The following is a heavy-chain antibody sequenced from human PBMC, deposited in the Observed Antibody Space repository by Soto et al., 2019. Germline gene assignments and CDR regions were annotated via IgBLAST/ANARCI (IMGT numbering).Heavy chain of an antibody. CDR2: ISWNSGSI. V-gene: IGHV3-9*01. J-gene: IGHJ4*02. Sequence: EVQLVESGGGLVQPGRSLRLSCAASGFTFDGYAMHWVRQAPGKGLEWVSGISWNSGSIGYVDSVKGRFTISRDNAKNSLYLQMNSLRAEDTALYYCVKDGDGDGYKGFEYWGQGTLVTVSS. CDR3: VKDGDGDGYKGFEY. CDR1: GFTFDGYA. D-gene: IGHD5-12*01.